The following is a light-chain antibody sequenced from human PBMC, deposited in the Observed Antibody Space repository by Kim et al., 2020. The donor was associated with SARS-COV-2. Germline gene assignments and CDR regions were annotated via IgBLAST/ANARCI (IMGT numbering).Light chain of an antibody. Sequence: DVQMTQSPSTLSASVGDRVTITCRASQSISSWLAWYQQKPGKAPKLLIYKASTLESGVPSRFSGSGSGTEFTLTISSLQPDDSATYYCQQYTNYPLTFGGGTKVEIK. CDR3: QQYTNYPLT. CDR2: KAS. CDR1: QSISSW. J-gene: IGKJ4*01. V-gene: IGKV1-5*03.